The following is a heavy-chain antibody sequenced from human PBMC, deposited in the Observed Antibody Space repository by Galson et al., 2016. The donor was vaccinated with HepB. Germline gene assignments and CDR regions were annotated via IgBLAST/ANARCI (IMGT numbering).Heavy chain of an antibody. CDR2: FYYSEST. Sequence: SETLSLTCTVSGGSISSSGYYWGWIRQPPGKGLEWIGSFYYSESTSYNPSLNSRVTISVDTSKNQFSLKLNSVTAADTAVYYCASFFSYYCDGIEDAFDVWGQGTMVTVSS. CDR3: ASFFSYYCDGIEDAFDV. J-gene: IGHJ3*01. CDR1: GGSISSSGYY. D-gene: IGHD3-22*01. V-gene: IGHV4-39*01.